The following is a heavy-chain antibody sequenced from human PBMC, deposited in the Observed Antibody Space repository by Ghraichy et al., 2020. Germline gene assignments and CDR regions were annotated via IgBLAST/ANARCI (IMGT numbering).Heavy chain of an antibody. V-gene: IGHV3-23*01. J-gene: IGHJ4*02. CDR3: AKASSKTGIAVAGLDY. CDR2: ISGSGDRT. CDR1: GFTFSSYA. D-gene: IGHD6-19*01. Sequence: GGSLRLSCAASGFTFSSYAMSWVRQAPVKGLEWVSSISGSGDRTYYADSVKGRFTISRDSSKNTLYLQMNSLRAEDTALYYCAKASSKTGIAVAGLDYWGQGTLVTVSS.